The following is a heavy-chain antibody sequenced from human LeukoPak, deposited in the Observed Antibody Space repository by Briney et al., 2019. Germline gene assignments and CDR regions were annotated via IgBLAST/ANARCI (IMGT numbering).Heavy chain of an antibody. CDR3: ARLNYITIFGVVPPGAFDI. D-gene: IGHD3-3*01. J-gene: IGHJ3*02. V-gene: IGHV4-59*08. CDR1: GGSISSYY. Sequence: SETLSLTCTVSGGSISSYYWSWIRQPPGKGLEWIGYIYYSGSTNYNPSLKSRVTISVDTSKNQFSLKLSSVTAADTAVYYCARLNYITIFGVVPPGAFDIWGQGTMVTVSS. CDR2: IYYSGST.